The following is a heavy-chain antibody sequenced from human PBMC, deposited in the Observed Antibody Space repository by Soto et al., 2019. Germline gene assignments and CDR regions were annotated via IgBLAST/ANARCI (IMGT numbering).Heavy chain of an antibody. J-gene: IGHJ6*02. V-gene: IGHV3-23*01. CDR2: ITGTGGNT. CDR3: ARIRGYWYGLDV. Sequence: EVQLLESGGGLVQPGGSLRLSCAASGFPLSTYGMTWVRQAPGKGLEWVSAITGTGGNTHYVDSVKGRFTSSRDNSKNMLYLQVNSLRVEDTAVYYCARIRGYWYGLDVWGQGTTVTVSS. CDR1: GFPLSTYG.